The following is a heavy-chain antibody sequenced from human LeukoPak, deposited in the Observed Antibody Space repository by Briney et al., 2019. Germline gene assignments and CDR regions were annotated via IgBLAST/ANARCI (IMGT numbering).Heavy chain of an antibody. CDR3: ANLGGSYYLQSDP. CDR1: GFTFSSYA. Sequence: GGSLSLSCAASGFTFSSYAMSWVRQAPGKGLEWVSAISGSGGSTYYADSVKGRFTISRDNSKNTLYLQVNSLRAEDTAVYYCANLGGSYYLQSDPWGQGTLVTVSS. D-gene: IGHD1-26*01. V-gene: IGHV3-23*01. CDR2: ISGSGGST. J-gene: IGHJ5*02.